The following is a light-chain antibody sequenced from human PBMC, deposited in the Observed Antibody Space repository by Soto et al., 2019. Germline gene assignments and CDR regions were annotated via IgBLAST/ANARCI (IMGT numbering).Light chain of an antibody. CDR3: QQYSPYPFT. J-gene: IGKJ3*01. CDR2: AAS. CDR1: QSVSSY. Sequence: AIRMTQSPSSLSASAGDRLTITCRASQSVSSYVAWYQQKAGRAPKLLIYAASTLQSGVPSRFSGSGSGTDFTLTISCLQSDDFATYYCQQYSPYPFTFGPGTEVDLK. V-gene: IGKV1-8*01.